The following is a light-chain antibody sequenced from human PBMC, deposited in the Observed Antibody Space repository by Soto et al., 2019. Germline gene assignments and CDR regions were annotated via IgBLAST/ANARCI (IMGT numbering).Light chain of an antibody. V-gene: IGLV2-14*01. CDR2: DVS. CDR1: SSDVGGYNY. CDR3: SSYTSSSTRVV. J-gene: IGLJ2*01. Sequence: QSVLTQPASVSGSPGQSITISCTGTSSDVGGYNYASWYQQHPGKAPKLMIYDVSNRPSGVSNRFSGSKSGNTASLTISGLQAEYEADYYCSSYTSSSTRVVFGGGTKLTVL.